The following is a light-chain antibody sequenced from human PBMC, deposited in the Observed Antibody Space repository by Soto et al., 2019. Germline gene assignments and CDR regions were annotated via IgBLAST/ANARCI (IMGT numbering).Light chain of an antibody. CDR2: AAS. CDR3: KDSTSYSDR. J-gene: IGKJ1*01. V-gene: IGKV1-39*01. CDR1: QSISSY. Sequence: DSRMTQSPSSLSASVGDRVTITCRASQSISSYLNWYQRKPGKAPKLLIYAASSLQSGVPSRFSGSGSGTEFTLTISSLQPDDFTSYYSKDSTSYSDRFGQRSK.